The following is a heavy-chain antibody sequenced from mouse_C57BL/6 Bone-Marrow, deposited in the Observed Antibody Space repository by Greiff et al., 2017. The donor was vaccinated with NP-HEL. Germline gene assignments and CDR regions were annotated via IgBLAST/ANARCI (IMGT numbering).Heavy chain of an antibody. CDR2: IYPRSGNT. CDR1: GYTFTSYG. Sequence: VKLQESGAELARPGASVKLSCKASGYTFTSYGISWVKQRTGQGLEWIGEIYPRSGNTYYNEKFKGKATLTADKSSSTAYMELRSLTSEDSAVYFCASWGFYGYFDYWGQGTTLTVSS. V-gene: IGHV1-81*01. J-gene: IGHJ2*01. D-gene: IGHD1-1*01. CDR3: ASWGFYGYFDY.